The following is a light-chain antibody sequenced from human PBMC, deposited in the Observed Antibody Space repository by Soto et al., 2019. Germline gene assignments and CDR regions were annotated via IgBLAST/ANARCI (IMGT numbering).Light chain of an antibody. CDR2: DAT. V-gene: IGKV1-5*01. CDR1: QRISTS. CDR3: QQYYSYSLT. J-gene: IGKJ1*01. Sequence: DIQLTQSPSTLSASVGDRVTITCRATQRISTSLAWNPQKPGKAPDLLIYDATSLQTGVPSRFSGSGSGTEFTLTIISLQPDDFGTYYCQQYYSYSLTFGQGTKVDIK.